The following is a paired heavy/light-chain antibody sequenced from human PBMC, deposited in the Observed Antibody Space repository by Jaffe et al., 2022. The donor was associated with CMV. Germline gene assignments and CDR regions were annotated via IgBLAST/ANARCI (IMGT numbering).Heavy chain of an antibody. CDR1: GGIFSNYV. CDR3: ASPSTRRFLESSPEGYGLDV. V-gene: IGHV1-69*01. CDR2: VIPIFGTP. J-gene: IGHJ6*02. D-gene: IGHD3-3*01. Sequence: QVQLVQSGAEVKKPGSSVKVSCKTSGGIFSNYVINWVRQAPGQGLEWMGGVIPIFGTPNYAPKFQGRVTITADDFTSTVYMELSSLRSDDTAVYYCASPSTRRFLESSPEGYGLDVWGQGTTVTVSS.
Light chain of an antibody. CDR1: QNISTTY. V-gene: IGKV3-20*01. CDR2: GSS. Sequence: EIVLTQSPGTLSLSPGKRATLSCRASQNISTTYLAWYQQKPGQAPRLLMYGSSSRAAGIPDRFSGTGSGTDFTLTISRLEPEDFAVYYCQQYGNSPPWTFGQGTKVEI. CDR3: QQYGNSPPWT. J-gene: IGKJ1*01.